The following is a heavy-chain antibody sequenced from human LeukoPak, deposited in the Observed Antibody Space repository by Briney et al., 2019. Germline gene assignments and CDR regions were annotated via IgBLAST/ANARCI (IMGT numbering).Heavy chain of an antibody. CDR1: GFTFSSYS. CDR2: VSSSSSTI. CDR3: ARSPLWTSGSGSYYTSTEGY. Sequence: GGSLRLSCAASGFTFSSYSMNWVRQAPGKGLEWVSYVSSSSSTIYYADSVKGRFTISRDNAKNSLYLQMNSLRDEDTAVYYCARSPLWTSGSGSYYTSTEGYWGQGTLVTVSS. J-gene: IGHJ4*02. D-gene: IGHD3-10*01. V-gene: IGHV3-48*02.